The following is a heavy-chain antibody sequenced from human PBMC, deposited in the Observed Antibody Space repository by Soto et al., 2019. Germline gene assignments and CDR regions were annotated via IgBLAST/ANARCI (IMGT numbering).Heavy chain of an antibody. Sequence: ASVKVSCKASGYTFTSYDINWVRQATGQGLEWMGWMNPNSGNTGYAQKFQGRVTMTRNTSISTAYMELSRLRSEDTAVYYCARGIVVATPQPAYNWFDPWGQGILVTV. V-gene: IGHV1-8*01. CDR2: MNPNSGNT. CDR1: GYTFTSYD. D-gene: IGHD2-21*02. CDR3: ARGIVVATPQPAYNWFDP. J-gene: IGHJ5*02.